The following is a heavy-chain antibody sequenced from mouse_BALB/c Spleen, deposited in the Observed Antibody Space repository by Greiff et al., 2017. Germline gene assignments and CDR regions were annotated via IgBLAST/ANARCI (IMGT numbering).Heavy chain of an antibody. J-gene: IGHJ2*01. CDR3: ARWGYGNYPHFDY. Sequence: QVQLQQSGAELVRPGVSVKISCKGSVYTFTDYAMHWVKQSHAKSLEWIGVISTYYGDASYNQKFKGKATMTVDKSSSTAYMELARLTSEDSAIYYCARWGYGNYPHFDYWGQGTTLTVSS. V-gene: IGHV1S137*01. D-gene: IGHD2-1*01. CDR1: VYTFTDYA. CDR2: ISTYYGDA.